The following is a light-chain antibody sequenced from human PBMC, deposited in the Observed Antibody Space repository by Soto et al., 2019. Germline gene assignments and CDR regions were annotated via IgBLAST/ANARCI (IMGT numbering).Light chain of an antibody. CDR2: RNN. CDR3: VAWDDSLSGRGV. V-gene: IGLV1-47*01. Sequence: QSVLTQPPSASGTPGQRVTISCSGSSSNIGSNYVYWYQQLPGTAPKLLIYRNNQRPSGVPDRFSGSKSGTSASLAISGLRSEDEADYYCVAWDDSLSGRGVFGTGTKLTVL. J-gene: IGLJ1*01. CDR1: SSNIGSNY.